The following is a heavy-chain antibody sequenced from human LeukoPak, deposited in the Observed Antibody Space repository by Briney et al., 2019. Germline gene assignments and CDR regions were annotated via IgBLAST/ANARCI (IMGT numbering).Heavy chain of an antibody. Sequence: SETLSLTCTVSGDSITSRTYYWGWIRQPPGKGLEWIGTIYYSGSTYFNPSLKSRVTLSLDTSKNQFSLKLSSVTASDTAVYYCATIAVAGHFDYWGQGTLVTVSS. CDR2: IYYSGST. CDR1: GDSITSRTYY. CDR3: ATIAVAGHFDY. D-gene: IGHD6-19*01. V-gene: IGHV4-39*07. J-gene: IGHJ4*02.